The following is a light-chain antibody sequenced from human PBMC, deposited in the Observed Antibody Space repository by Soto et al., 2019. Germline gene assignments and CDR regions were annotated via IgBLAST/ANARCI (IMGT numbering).Light chain of an antibody. V-gene: IGLV2-14*01. CDR1: SSDIGAYNF. Sequence: VLTQPASVSWSPGQSISISCTGTSSDIGAYNFVSWYQQHPGKAPKLMIYGVFNRPSGVSDRFSGSKSGNTASLTISGLQTEDEADYYCSAFTSSSALYVFGTGTKVTVL. CDR2: GVF. J-gene: IGLJ1*01. CDR3: SAFTSSSALYV.